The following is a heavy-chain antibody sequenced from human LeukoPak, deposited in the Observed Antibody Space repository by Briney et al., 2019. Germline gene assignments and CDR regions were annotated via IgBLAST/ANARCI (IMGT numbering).Heavy chain of an antibody. CDR2: INSGSSII. J-gene: IGHJ4*02. CDR1: GFTFSSYS. Sequence: GGSLRLSCAASGFTFSSYSMNWVGQAPGKGLEGVSYINSGSSIIYYADSVKGGFTIYRDNGKKSLYLEMDRLTAEDTAVYYCARRIEYWGQGTLVTVSS. CDR3: ARRIEY. V-gene: IGHV3-48*01.